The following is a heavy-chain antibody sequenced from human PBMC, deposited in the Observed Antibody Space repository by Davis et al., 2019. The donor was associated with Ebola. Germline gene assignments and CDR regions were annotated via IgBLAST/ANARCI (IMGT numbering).Heavy chain of an antibody. J-gene: IGHJ6*02. D-gene: IGHD2-2*02. CDR1: GYTFTSYD. V-gene: IGHV1-8*01. CDR2: MNPNSGNT. Sequence: ASVKVSCKASGYTFTSYDINWVRQATGQGLEWMGWMNPNSGNTGYAQKFQGRVTMTRNTSISTVYMELSSLRSEDTAVYYCASVPAAILGANYYYYGMDVWGQGTTVTVSS. CDR3: ASVPAAILGANYYYYGMDV.